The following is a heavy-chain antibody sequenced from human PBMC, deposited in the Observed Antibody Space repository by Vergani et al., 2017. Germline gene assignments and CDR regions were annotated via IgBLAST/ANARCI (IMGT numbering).Heavy chain of an antibody. CDR1: GFTFSSYS. CDR2: ISSSSSYI. D-gene: IGHD3-16*01. V-gene: IGHV3-21*04. J-gene: IGHJ5*02. Sequence: EVQLVESGGGLVKPGGSLRLSCAASGFTFSSYSMNWVRQAPGKGLEWVSSISSSSSYIYYADSVKGRFTISRDNAKNSLYLQMNSLRAEDTAVYYCARVAWGVGYVRDNWFDPWGQGTLVTVSS. CDR3: ARVAWGVGYVRDNWFDP.